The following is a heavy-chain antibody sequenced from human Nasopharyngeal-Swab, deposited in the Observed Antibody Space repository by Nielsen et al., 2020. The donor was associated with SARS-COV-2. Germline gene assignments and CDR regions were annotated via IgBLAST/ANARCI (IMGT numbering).Heavy chain of an antibody. V-gene: IGHV1-46*01. CDR3: ARAKFFPNGWFDP. CDR2: INPSGGST. CDR1: GYTFTSYY. J-gene: IGHJ5*02. Sequence: ASVKVSCKASGYTFTSYYMHWVRQAPGQGLEWMGIINPSGGSTSYAQKFQGRVTMTRNTSISTAYMELSSLRSEDTAVYYCARAKFFPNGWFDPWGQGTLVTVSS. D-gene: IGHD3-9*01.